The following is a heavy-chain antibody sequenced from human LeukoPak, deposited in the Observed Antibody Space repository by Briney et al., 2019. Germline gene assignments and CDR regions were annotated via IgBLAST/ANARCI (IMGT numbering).Heavy chain of an antibody. CDR2: IYISGST. V-gene: IGHV4-61*02. CDR3: ARVYIASPGQFDP. J-gene: IGHJ5*02. Sequence: SETLSLTCTVSGGYISSGSYYWSWIRQPAGKGLEWIGRIYISGSTSYNPSLKSRVTISVETSKNQFSLKLSSVTAADTAVYYCARVYIASPGQFDPWGQGTLVTVSS. D-gene: IGHD6-13*01. CDR1: GGYISSGSYY.